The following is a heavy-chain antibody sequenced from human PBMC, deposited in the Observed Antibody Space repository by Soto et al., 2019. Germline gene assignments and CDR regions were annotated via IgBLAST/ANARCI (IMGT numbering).Heavy chain of an antibody. V-gene: IGHV1-2*02. J-gene: IGHJ4*02. D-gene: IGHD6-13*01. CDR2: INPNGGGT. Sequence: QVQLVQSGAEVKKPGASVKVSCKASGYSFTANYIHWVRQAPGQGLEWMAWINPNGGGTNYAQKFQGRVTMTRDTSISTTYMELSGLISDDTAVYYCARGAGSSSFDSWGQGTLFTVSS. CDR1: GYSFTANY. CDR3: ARGAGSSSFDS.